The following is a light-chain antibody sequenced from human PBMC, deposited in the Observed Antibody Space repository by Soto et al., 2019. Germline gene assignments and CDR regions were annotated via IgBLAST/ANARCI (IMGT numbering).Light chain of an antibody. CDR3: QTWGTGFWV. Sequence: QLVLTQSPSASASLGASVKLTCTVDSEHSGYAIAWHQQQPEKGPRFLVKLNSDGSHIKGAGIPDRFSGSSSGAERYLTISSLQSEDEADYYCQTWGTGFWVFGGWTKLTVL. CDR2: LNSDGSH. V-gene: IGLV4-69*01. CDR1: SEHSGYA. J-gene: IGLJ3*02.